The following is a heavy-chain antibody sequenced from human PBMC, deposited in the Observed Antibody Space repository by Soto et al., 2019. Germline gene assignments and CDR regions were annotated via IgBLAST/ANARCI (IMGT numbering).Heavy chain of an antibody. CDR1: GNTFSRYA. D-gene: IGHD6-6*01. V-gene: IGHV1-3*01. J-gene: IGHJ6*03. CDR2: INPGNGNT. CDR3: VRATAARQRDYSYHYYLHI. Sequence: GASVKVSCKASGNTFSRYAMYWVRQAPGQRLEWMRWINPGNGNTKFSQKFQGRVTMTRDTSTSTAYVELSSLRSDDTAVYFCVRATAARQRDYSYHYYLHIWGKGTTVTVSS.